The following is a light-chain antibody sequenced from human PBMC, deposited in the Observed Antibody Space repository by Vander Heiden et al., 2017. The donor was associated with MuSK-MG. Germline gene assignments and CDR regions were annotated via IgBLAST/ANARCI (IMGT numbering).Light chain of an antibody. Sequence: QPVLTQPPPVSGTPGQRAALSCSGSSANIGSNAVNWYRHLPGTAPELLIYRDNQRPSGVPGRFSGSKSGTSASLAISGLQSEDEADYYCSAWDDSLGGVFFGGGTKLTVL. CDR1: SANIGSNA. V-gene: IGLV1-44*01. J-gene: IGLJ2*01. CDR2: RDN. CDR3: SAWDDSLGGVF.